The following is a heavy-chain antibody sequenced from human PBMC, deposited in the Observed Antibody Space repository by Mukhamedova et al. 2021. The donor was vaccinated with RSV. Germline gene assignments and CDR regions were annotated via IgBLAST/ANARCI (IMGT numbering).Heavy chain of an antibody. Sequence: VRQAPGKGLGWVAVISFDETNKYYADSVKGRFTISRDNSKNTGYLQMNSLRREDTAVYFCARSDTIFGFWGLDVWGQGTTVTVS. V-gene: IGHV3-30*01. CDR2: ISFDETNK. D-gene: IGHD3-3*01. CDR3: ARSDTIFGFWGLDV. J-gene: IGHJ6*02.